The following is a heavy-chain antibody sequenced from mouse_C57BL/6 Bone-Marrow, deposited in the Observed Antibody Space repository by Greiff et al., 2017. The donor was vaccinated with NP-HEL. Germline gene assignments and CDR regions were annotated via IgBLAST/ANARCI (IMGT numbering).Heavy chain of an antibody. CDR3: ARHRELSGFAY. V-gene: IGHV5-6*01. Sequence: EVKVVESGGDLVKPGGSLKLSCAASGFTFSSYGMSWVRQTPDKRLEWVATISSGGSYTYYPDSVKGRFTISRDNAKNTLYLQMSSLKSEDTAMYYCARHRELSGFAYWGQGTLVTVSA. D-gene: IGHD3-2*02. CDR1: GFTFSSYG. J-gene: IGHJ3*01. CDR2: ISSGGSYT.